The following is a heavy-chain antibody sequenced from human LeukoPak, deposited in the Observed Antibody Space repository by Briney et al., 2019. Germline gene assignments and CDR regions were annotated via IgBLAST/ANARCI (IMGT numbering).Heavy chain of an antibody. J-gene: IGHJ4*02. CDR1: GGTFSSYA. Sequence: SVKVSCKASGGTFSSYAISWVRQAPGQGLEWMGGIIPIFGTANYAQKFQGRVTITADESTSTAYMELSSLRAEDTAVYYCAKSRPTMVRGVPHYFDYWGQGTLVTVSS. CDR2: IIPIFGTA. V-gene: IGHV1-69*13. CDR3: AKSRPTMVRGVPHYFDY. D-gene: IGHD3-10*01.